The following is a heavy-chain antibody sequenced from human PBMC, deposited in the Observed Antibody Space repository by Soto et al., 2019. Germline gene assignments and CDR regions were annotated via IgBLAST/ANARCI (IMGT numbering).Heavy chain of an antibody. CDR2: IYHSGST. CDR1: GGSISSSNW. J-gene: IGHJ3*01. D-gene: IGHD6-6*01. V-gene: IGHV4-4*02. CDR3: ARGGEYSSSLLIAFDL. Sequence: QVQLQESGPGLVKPSGTLSLTCAVSGGSISSSNWWSWVRQPPGKGLEWIGEIYHSGSTNYNPSPKSRVTIEVEKSKNQFSLKVSSVTAADTAVYYCARGGEYSSSLLIAFDLWGQGTMVTVSS.